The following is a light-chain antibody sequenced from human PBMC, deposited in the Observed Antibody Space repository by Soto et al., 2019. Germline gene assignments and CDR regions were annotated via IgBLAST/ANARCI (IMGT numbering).Light chain of an antibody. CDR3: QSYDSSLSGWV. Sequence: QSALTQPPSVSGAPGQRVTISCTGSSSNIGAGYVVHWYQQLPGTAPKLLIYGNSNRPSGVRDRFSVSKSGTSASLAITGLQAEDEADYYCQSYDSSLSGWVFGGGTKLTVL. CDR2: GNS. CDR1: SSNIGAGYV. J-gene: IGLJ3*02. V-gene: IGLV1-40*01.